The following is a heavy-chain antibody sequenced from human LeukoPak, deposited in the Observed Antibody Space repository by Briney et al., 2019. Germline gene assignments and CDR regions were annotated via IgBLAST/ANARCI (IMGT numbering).Heavy chain of an antibody. V-gene: IGHV1-69*04. Sequence: SVTVSFKASGGTFSSYAISWVRQAPGQGLEWMGRIIPILGIANYAQKFQGRVTITADKATSTAYMELSSLRSEDTAVYYCARDIWGIAEVKVDYWGQGTLVTVSS. CDR1: GGTFSSYA. D-gene: IGHD6-13*01. J-gene: IGHJ4*02. CDR2: IIPILGIA. CDR3: ARDIWGIAEVKVDY.